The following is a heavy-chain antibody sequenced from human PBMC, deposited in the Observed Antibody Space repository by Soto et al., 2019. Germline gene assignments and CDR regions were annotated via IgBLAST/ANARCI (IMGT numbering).Heavy chain of an antibody. CDR2: ISAYNGNT. D-gene: IGHD6-19*01. J-gene: IGHJ4*02. Sequence: GSSVKVSFKAAGYTFTIHVISWVSQARGQGLEWMGWISAYNGNTNYAQKLQGRVTMTTDTSTSTAYMELRSLRSDDTAVYYCARDLRIAVAGSPGAFDYWGQGTLVTVSS. CDR3: ARDLRIAVAGSPGAFDY. CDR1: GYTFTIHV. V-gene: IGHV1-18*04.